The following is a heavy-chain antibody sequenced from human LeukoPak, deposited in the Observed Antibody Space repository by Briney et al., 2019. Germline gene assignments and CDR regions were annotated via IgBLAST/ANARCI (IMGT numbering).Heavy chain of an antibody. J-gene: IGHJ2*01. CDR1: GFTFSSYS. Sequence: GGSLRLSCAASGFTFSSYSMNWVRQAPGKGLEWVSSISSSSYIYYSDSVKGRFTISRDNAKNSLYLQMNSLRAEDTAVYYCARDQVHGAFDLWGRGTLVTVSS. CDR2: ISSSSYI. CDR3: ARDQVHGAFDL. V-gene: IGHV3-21*01.